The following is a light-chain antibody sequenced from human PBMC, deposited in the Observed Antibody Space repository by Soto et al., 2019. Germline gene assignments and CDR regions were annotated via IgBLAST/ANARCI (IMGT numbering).Light chain of an antibody. CDR1: QSVSSNY. Sequence: EIVLTQSPGTLSLSPGERATLSCRASQSVSSNYLAWYQQKPGQAPNLLIYGASSRATGIPDRFSGSGSGTDFTLTISRVEPEDFGMYYCQQYGTSAPITFGQGTRVEIE. V-gene: IGKV3-20*01. CDR2: GAS. CDR3: QQYGTSAPIT. J-gene: IGKJ5*01.